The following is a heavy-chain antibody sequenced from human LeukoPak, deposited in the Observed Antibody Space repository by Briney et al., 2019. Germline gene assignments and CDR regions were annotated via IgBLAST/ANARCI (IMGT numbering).Heavy chain of an antibody. D-gene: IGHD1-1*01. CDR2: TRFDDSYK. J-gene: IGHJ5*02. CDR1: GFSFSSSG. Sequence: GGSLRLSCAASGFSFSSSGMHWVRQATGKGPESVAFTRFDDSYKAYGDNVKGRFTISRHNSNNTLYLQMDSLRSDDPAVYYCAKSSAGITWFDPWGQGTLVTVSS. V-gene: IGHV3-30*02. CDR3: AKSSAGITWFDP.